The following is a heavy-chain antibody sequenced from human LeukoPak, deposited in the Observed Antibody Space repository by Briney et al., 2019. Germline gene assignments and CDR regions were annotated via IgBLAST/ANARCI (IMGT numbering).Heavy chain of an antibody. CDR1: GYTFTGYY. V-gene: IGHV1-2*02. J-gene: IGHJ6*03. CDR2: INPNSGGT. Sequence: ASVKVSCKASGYTFTGYYMHWVRQAPGQGLEWMGWINPNSGGTNYAQKFQGRVTMTRDTSTSTAYMELSRLRSDDTAVYYCAREREQWLASYMDVWGKGTTVTVSS. CDR3: AREREQWLASYMDV. D-gene: IGHD6-19*01.